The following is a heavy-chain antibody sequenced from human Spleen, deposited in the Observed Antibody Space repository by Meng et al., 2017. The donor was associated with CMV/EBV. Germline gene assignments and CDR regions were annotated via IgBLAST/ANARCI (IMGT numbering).Heavy chain of an antibody. CDR1: GGHISSYN. V-gene: IGHV4-59*06. Sequence: LLQGSGPGLVKPSETLSLTCTVSGGHISSYNWGWIRQLPGKGLEWIAYIHYSGSTYYSPSLKSRVTISVDTSRNQLSLKLSSMTAADTAVYYCARYVFDSSSLYSNWFDPWGQGTLVTVSS. J-gene: IGHJ5*02. CDR3: ARYVFDSSSLYSNWFDP. CDR2: IHYSGST. D-gene: IGHD3-22*01.